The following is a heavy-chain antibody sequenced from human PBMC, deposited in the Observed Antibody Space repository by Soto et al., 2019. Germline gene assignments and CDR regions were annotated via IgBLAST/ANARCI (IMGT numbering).Heavy chain of an antibody. J-gene: IGHJ6*02. D-gene: IGHD3-10*01. CDR2: ISYDGSNK. CDR3: SKDQAEDYYGSDTQRWGMDV. V-gene: IGHV3-30*18. Sequence: QVQLVESGGGVVQPGRSLRLSCAASGFTFSSYGMHWVRQAPGKGLEWVAVISYDGSNKYYADSVKGRFTISRDNSKNTLYLQMNSMRAEEKAVYYCSKDQAEDYYGSDTQRWGMDVWGQGTTVTVSS. CDR1: GFTFSSYG.